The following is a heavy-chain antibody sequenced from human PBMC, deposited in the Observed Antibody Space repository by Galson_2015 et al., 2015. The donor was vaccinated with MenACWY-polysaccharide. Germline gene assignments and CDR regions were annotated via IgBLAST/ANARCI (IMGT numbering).Heavy chain of an antibody. CDR3: AGVRFYYDSSGHYWGGGFDI. J-gene: IGHJ3*02. CDR2: INPNSGGT. Sequence: QSGAEVKNPGASVKVSCKASGYTFTDYFIHWVRQAPGQGLEWMGRINPNSGGTNSPQKFQGRVTMTRDTSISTAYMELSRLTSDDTAMYYCAGVRFYYDSSGHYWGGGFDIWGQGTMFTVFS. CDR1: GYTFTDYF. D-gene: IGHD3-22*01. V-gene: IGHV1-2*06.